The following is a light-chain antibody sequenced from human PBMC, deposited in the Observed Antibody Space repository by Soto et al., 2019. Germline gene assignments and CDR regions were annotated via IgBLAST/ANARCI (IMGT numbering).Light chain of an antibody. CDR3: QHYNNRLRT. V-gene: IGKV3-15*01. Sequence: EIVMTQSPATLSVSPGERVTLSCRASQSISTNLAWYQQKPGQAPRLLIYDASTRPTGMPARFSGSGSGTEFTLTISSLQSEDFAVYYCQHYNNRLRTFGHGTQV. J-gene: IGKJ1*01. CDR2: DAS. CDR1: QSISTN.